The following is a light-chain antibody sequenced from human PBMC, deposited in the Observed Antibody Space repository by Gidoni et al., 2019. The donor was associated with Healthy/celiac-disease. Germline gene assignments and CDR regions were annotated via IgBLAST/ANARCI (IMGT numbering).Light chain of an antibody. CDR2: DAS. J-gene: IGKJ1*01. CDR3: QQYNSYRT. Sequence: DIQMTQSPSTLSASVGDRVTITCLASQSISSWLAWYQQKPGKDPKLLIYDASSLESGVPSRFSGSGSGTEFTLTISSLQPDDFATYYGQQYNSYRTFGQGSKVEIK. CDR1: QSISSW. V-gene: IGKV1-5*01.